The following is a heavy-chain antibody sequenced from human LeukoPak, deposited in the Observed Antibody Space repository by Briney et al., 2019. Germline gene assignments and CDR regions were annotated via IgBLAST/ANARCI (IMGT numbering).Heavy chain of an antibody. J-gene: IGHJ4*02. CDR2: IYHSGST. D-gene: IGHD6-19*01. Sequence: SGTLSLTCAVSGGSISNSNWWSWVRQPPGKGLVWIGQIYHSGSTNYSPSLKSRVTISVDKSKNQFSLKLSSVTAADTAVYYCARCIAVAGLYYFDYWGQGTLVTVSS. CDR3: ARCIAVAGLYYFDY. CDR1: GGSISNSNW. V-gene: IGHV4-4*02.